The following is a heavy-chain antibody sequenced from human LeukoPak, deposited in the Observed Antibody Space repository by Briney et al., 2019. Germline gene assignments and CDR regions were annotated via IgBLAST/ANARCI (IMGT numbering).Heavy chain of an antibody. V-gene: IGHV3-21*01. Sequence: GGSLRLSXVASGFTFSSYSTNWVRQAPGKGLEWVSSISNSGASTYYADSVKGRFTISRDNAKNSLYLQVTSLRAEDTAVYYCARESRRYGSGSYPPDYWGRGTLVTVSS. CDR3: ARESRRYGSGSYPPDY. D-gene: IGHD3-10*01. CDR2: ISNSGAST. CDR1: GFTFSSYS. J-gene: IGHJ4*02.